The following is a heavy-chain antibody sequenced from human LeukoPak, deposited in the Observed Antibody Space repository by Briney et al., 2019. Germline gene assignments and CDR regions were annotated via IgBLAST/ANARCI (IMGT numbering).Heavy chain of an antibody. Sequence: PSETLSLTCTVSGGSISSGGYYWSWIRQPPGKGLEWIGYIYHSGSTYYNPSLKSRVTISVDTSKNQFSLKLSSVTAADTAVYYCARLGYSYGYSRYYYYYMDVWGKGTTVTVSS. V-gene: IGHV4-30-2*01. CDR1: GGSISSGGYY. D-gene: IGHD5-18*01. J-gene: IGHJ6*03. CDR2: IYHSGST. CDR3: ARLGYSYGYSRYYYYYMDV.